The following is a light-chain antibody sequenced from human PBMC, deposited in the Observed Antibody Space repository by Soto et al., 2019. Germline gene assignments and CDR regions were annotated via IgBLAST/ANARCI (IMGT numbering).Light chain of an antibody. CDR2: DVS. J-gene: IGLJ2*01. CDR1: SSDVGGYNY. V-gene: IGLV2-14*01. CDR3: SSYTSSSIVV. Sequence: QSVLTQPASVSGSPGQSITISCTGTSSDVGGYNYFSWYQQHPGKAPKLMIYDVSNRPSGVSNRFSGSKSGNTASLTISGLQAEDEADYYCSSYTSSSIVVFGGGTKLTVL.